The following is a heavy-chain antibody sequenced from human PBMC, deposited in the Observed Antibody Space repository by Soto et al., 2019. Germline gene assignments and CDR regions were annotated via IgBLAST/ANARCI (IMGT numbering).Heavy chain of an antibody. CDR3: AAEGAGRDYYYYYMDV. J-gene: IGHJ6*03. Sequence: GGSLRLSCAASGFTFSDYDMSWIRQAPGKGLEWVSYISSSGSTIYYADSVKGRFTISRDNAKNSLYLQMNSLRAEDTAVYYCAAEGAGRDYYYYYMDVWGKGTAVTVSS. D-gene: IGHD3-16*01. CDR1: GFTFSDYD. V-gene: IGHV3-11*01. CDR2: ISSSGSTI.